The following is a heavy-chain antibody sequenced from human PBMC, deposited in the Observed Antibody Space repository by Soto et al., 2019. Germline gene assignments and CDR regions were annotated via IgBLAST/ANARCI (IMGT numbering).Heavy chain of an antibody. CDR1: GGSISSGGYS. CDR3: AAGGGLPRYY. J-gene: IGHJ4*02. Sequence: QLQLQESGSGLVKPSQTLSLTCAVSGGSISSGGYSWSWIRQPPGKGLEWIGYSYHRGGTYYNPSVGTRVTPSVARSKNQFPLKLRSVTAADTAVYYWAAGGGLPRYYWGPGTLVTVSS. V-gene: IGHV4-30-2*01. D-gene: IGHD5-12*01. CDR2: SYHRGGT.